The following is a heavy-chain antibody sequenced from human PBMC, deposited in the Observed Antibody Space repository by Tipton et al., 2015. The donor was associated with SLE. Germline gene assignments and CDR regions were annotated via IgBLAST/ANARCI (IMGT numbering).Heavy chain of an antibody. V-gene: IGHV4-31*03. J-gene: IGHJ6*03. CDR2: IYYSGGT. CDR3: VKSVVVVSPRDYYYYMDV. Sequence: TLSLTCTVSGGSISSSSYYWGWIRQHPGKGLEWIGYIYYSGGTYYNPSLKSRVTISVDTSKNQFSLRLSSVTAADTGVYYCVKSVVVVSPRDYYYYMDVWGKGTTVTVSS. D-gene: IGHD2-15*01. CDR1: GGSISSSSYY.